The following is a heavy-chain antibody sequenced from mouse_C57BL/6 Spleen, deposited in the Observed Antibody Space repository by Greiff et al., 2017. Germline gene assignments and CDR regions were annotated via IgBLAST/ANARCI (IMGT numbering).Heavy chain of an antibody. CDR2: IDPANGNT. CDR1: GFNINNTY. D-gene: IGHD2-4*01. V-gene: IGHV14-3*01. J-gene: IGHJ2*01. Sequence: EVQLQQSVAELVRPGASVKLSCTASGFNINNTYMHWVKQRPEQGLEWIGRIDPANGNTKYAPKFQGKAPITVDTSSNTAYLQLSSLTSEDTAIYSCARSCYDCDGYYFAYWGQGNILTVSS. CDR3: ARSCYDCDGYYFAY.